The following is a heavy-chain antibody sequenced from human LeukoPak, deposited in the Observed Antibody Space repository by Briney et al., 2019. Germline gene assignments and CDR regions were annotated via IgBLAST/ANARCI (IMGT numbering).Heavy chain of an antibody. Sequence: GGSLRLSCAASGFTFDDYGMSWVRQAPGKGLEWVSGINWNGGSTGYADSVKGRFTISRDNAKNSLYLQMNSLRAEDTALYYCARDSARYYGSGRIIDYWGQGTLVTVSS. CDR1: GFTFDDYG. D-gene: IGHD3-10*01. CDR3: ARDSARYYGSGRIIDY. J-gene: IGHJ4*02. V-gene: IGHV3-20*04. CDR2: INWNGGST.